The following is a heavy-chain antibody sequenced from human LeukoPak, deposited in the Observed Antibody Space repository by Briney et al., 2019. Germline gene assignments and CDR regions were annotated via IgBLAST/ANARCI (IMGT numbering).Heavy chain of an antibody. Sequence: GGSLRLSCAASGFTFSSYGMHWVRQAPGKGLEWVAVIWYDGSNKYYADSVKGRFTISRDNSKNTLYLQMNSLRAEDTAVYYCARDIRDGYNNRWFDPWGQGTLVTVSS. CDR1: GFTFSSYG. V-gene: IGHV3-33*01. CDR2: IWYDGSNK. J-gene: IGHJ5*02. CDR3: ARDIRDGYNNRWFDP. D-gene: IGHD5-24*01.